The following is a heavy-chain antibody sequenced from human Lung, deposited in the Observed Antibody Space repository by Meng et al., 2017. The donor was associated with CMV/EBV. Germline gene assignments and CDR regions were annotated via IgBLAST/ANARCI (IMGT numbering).Heavy chain of an antibody. V-gene: IGHV1-2*02. J-gene: IGHJ4*02. D-gene: IGHD1-1*01. CDR3: ARPPMGQLSDYFDY. CDR1: GYTFTGYY. CDR2: INPNSGGT. Sequence: QVQLVQSGAEVXXXXXSVKVSXXASGYTFTGYYMHWVRQAPGQGLEWMGWINPNSGGTNYAQKFQGRVTMTRDTSISTAYMELSRLRSDDTAVYYCARPPMGQLSDYFDYWGQGTLVTVSS.